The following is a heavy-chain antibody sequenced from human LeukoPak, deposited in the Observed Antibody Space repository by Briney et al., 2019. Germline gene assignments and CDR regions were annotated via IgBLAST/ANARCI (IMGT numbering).Heavy chain of an antibody. Sequence: ASVKASCKASGYTFTGYYMHWVRQAPGQGLEWMGWINPNSGGTNYAQKFQGRVTMTRDTSISTAYMELSRLRSDDTAVYYCADLYCSSTSCYAGFDPWGQGTLVTVSS. V-gene: IGHV1-2*02. J-gene: IGHJ5*02. CDR2: INPNSGGT. CDR3: ADLYCSSTSCYAGFDP. D-gene: IGHD2-2*01. CDR1: GYTFTGYY.